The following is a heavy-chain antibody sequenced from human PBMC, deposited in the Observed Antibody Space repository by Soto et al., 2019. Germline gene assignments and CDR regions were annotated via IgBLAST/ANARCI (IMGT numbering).Heavy chain of an antibody. CDR3: AREPYNSGWYGWFDP. V-gene: IGHV4-59*01. Sequence: SETLSLTCAVYGGSFANYYWSWIRQPPGKGLEWIGYIYYSGSTNYNPSLKSRVTISVDTSKNQFSLKLSSVTAADTAVYYCAREPYNSGWYGWFDPWGQGTLVTVSS. J-gene: IGHJ5*02. CDR1: GGSFANYY. CDR2: IYYSGST. D-gene: IGHD6-19*01.